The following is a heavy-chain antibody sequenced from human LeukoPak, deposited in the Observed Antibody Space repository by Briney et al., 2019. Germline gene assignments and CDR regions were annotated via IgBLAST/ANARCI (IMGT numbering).Heavy chain of an antibody. V-gene: IGHV3-48*01. CDR1: GFTFSDYS. CDR2: ITSTSDTI. Sequence: PGGSLRLSCEASGFTFSDYSMNWVRQAPGEGLEWLSYITSTSDTIYYADSVKGRFTISRDNSKNTLYLQMNSLRAEDTAVYYCAKLPYSSSSVSYFDYWGQGTLVTVSS. D-gene: IGHD6-6*01. J-gene: IGHJ4*02. CDR3: AKLPYSSSSVSYFDY.